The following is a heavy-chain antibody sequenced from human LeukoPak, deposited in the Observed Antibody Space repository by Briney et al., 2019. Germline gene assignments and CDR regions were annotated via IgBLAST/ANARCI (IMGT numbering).Heavy chain of an antibody. CDR3: ARDMEKWGQGSFAFDI. Sequence: QPGGSLRLSCAASGFTFSSYAMHWVRQAPGQGLEWVAVTSYDGSTKYYADSVKGRFTISRDNSKNTLYLQMNSLRAEDTAVYHCARDMEKWGQGSFAFDIWGQGTMVTVS. CDR2: TSYDGSTK. D-gene: IGHD3-16*01. CDR1: GFTFSSYA. J-gene: IGHJ3*02. V-gene: IGHV3-30-3*01.